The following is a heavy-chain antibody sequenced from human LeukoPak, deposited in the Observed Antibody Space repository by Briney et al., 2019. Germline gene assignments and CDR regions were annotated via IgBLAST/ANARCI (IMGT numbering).Heavy chain of an antibody. J-gene: IGHJ4*02. CDR1: GFTFSRHA. CDR3: AKGDDIGKHPTRAYYFDT. D-gene: IGHD5-24*01. CDR2: TGLNSVNT. Sequence: GGSLRLSCAASGFTFSRHAMSWVRQAPGRGLEWVSTTGLNSVNTLCAESVQGRFSISRDNSKNTLDLQMDNLRVDDTAVYYCAKGDDIGKHPTRAYYFDTWGQGTLVTVSS. V-gene: IGHV3-23*01.